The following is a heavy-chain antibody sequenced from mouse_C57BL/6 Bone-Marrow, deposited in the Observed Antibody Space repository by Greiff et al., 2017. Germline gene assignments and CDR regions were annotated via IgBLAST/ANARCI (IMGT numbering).Heavy chain of an antibody. J-gene: IGHJ4*01. D-gene: IGHD2-5*01. Sequence: VQLQQSGPSLVRPSQTLSLTCTVTGFSINSDCYWIWIRQFPGNKLEYIGYTFYSGITYYNPSLESRTYITRDTSKNQFSLKLSSVTTEDTATYYCAREDVYYSNYEDYAMDYWGQGTSVTVSS. CDR2: TFYSGIT. CDR1: GFSINSDCY. CDR3: AREDVYYSNYEDYAMDY. V-gene: IGHV3-3*01.